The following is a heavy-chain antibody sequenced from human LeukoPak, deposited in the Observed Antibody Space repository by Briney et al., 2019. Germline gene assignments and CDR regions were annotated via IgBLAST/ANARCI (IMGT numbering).Heavy chain of an antibody. D-gene: IGHD6-19*01. CDR3: ATLRGVAGTDNYFDY. V-gene: IGHV1-2*02. CDR2: INPNSGGT. J-gene: IGHJ4*02. CDR1: GYTFTSYY. Sequence: ASVKVSCKASGYTFTSYYMHWVRQAPGQGLEWMGWINPNSGGTNYAQKFQGRVTMTRHTSISTAYMELSRLRSDDTAVYYCATLRGVAGTDNYFDYWGQGTLVTVSS.